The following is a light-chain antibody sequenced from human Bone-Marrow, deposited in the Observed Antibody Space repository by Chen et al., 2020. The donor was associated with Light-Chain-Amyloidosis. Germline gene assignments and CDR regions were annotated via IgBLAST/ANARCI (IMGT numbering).Light chain of an antibody. CDR2: DNN. CDR3: GTWDIRLGTVM. J-gene: IGLJ3*02. V-gene: IGLV1-51*01. Sequence: QSALTQPPPVSAAPGQKVTIPCSGSTSNIGNNFVSWYQQFPGTAPKLLIYDNNRRPSGIPDRFSGSKSGTSATLGITGLQTGDEADYYCGTWDIRLGTVMFGGGTKLTVL. CDR1: TSNIGNNF.